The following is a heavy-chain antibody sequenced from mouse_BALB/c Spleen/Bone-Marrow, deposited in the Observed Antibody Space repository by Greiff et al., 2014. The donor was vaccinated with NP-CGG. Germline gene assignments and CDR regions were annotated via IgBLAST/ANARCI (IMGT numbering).Heavy chain of an antibody. D-gene: IGHD1-1*01. CDR3: AKHTLRYYAMDY. V-gene: IGHV2-6-5*01. J-gene: IGHJ4*01. Sequence: VQLQQSGPGLVAPSQSLSITCTVSGFSLTDYGVSWIRQPPGKGLEWLGVIWGGGSTYYNSSLKSRLSISKDKSKSQVFLKMNNLQTDDTAMYYCAKHTLRYYAMDYWGQGTSVTVSS. CDR1: GFSLTDYG. CDR2: IWGGGST.